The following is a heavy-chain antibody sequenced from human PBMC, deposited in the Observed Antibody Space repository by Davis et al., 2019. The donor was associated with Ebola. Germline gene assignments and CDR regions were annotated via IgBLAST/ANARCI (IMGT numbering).Heavy chain of an antibody. Sequence: SETLSLTCAVHAGSLRRYYWPWIRQPPGGGLEGIGESARCGRTIYHPSLRGRVTISVDTSNTQFSLKLASVTAADTAVYYCAVTDYFDSGGYGRPFDNWGLGTVVTVSS. CDR3: AVTDYFDSGGYGRPFDN. V-gene: IGHV4-34*01. J-gene: IGHJ4*02. CDR1: AGSLRRYY. D-gene: IGHD3-22*01. CDR2: SARCGRT.